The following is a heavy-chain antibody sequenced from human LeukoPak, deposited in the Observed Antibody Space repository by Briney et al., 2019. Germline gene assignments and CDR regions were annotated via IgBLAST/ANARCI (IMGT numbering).Heavy chain of an antibody. CDR2: INNDGNRI. D-gene: IGHD7-27*01. CDR1: GFTVSNSW. J-gene: IGHJ4*02. V-gene: IGHV3-74*01. Sequence: GGSLRLSCAASGFTVSNSWMFWIRQAPGKGLVYVSEINNDGNRIRYVDSVKGRFTISRDGAKNTLFLQMNSLRDDDTAMYYCARGGLPGGFDYWGQGILVTVSS. CDR3: ARGGLPGGFDY.